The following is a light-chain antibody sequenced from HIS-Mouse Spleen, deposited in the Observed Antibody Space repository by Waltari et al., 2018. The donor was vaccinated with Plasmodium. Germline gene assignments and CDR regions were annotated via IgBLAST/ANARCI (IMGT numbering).Light chain of an antibody. CDR1: SSDVGSYNL. Sequence: QSALTQPASVSGSPGPSITISCTGTSSDVGSYNLVSWYQQHPGKAPKLMIYEGSKRPSGVSNRFSGSKSGNTASLTISGRQAEDEADDYCCSYAGSSTWVFGGGTKLTVL. J-gene: IGLJ3*02. CDR2: EGS. CDR3: CSYAGSSTWV. V-gene: IGLV2-23*01.